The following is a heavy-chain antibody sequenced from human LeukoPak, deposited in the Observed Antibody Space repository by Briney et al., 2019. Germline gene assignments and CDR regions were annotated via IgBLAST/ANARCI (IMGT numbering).Heavy chain of an antibody. Sequence: HSGGSLRLSCAASAFTFSRYGMHWVRQAPGKGLEWVAFIRYDGSNKYYADSVKGRFTISRDNSKNTLYLQMNSLRAEDTAVYYCARDAWYCSSTDCYYQHYYYMDVWGKGTTVTISS. CDR2: IRYDGSNK. J-gene: IGHJ6*03. CDR1: AFTFSRYG. D-gene: IGHD2-2*01. V-gene: IGHV3-30*02. CDR3: ARDAWYCSSTDCYYQHYYYMDV.